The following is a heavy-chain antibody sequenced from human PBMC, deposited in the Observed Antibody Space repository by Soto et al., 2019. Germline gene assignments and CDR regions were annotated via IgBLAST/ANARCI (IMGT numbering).Heavy chain of an antibody. Sequence: ASVKVSCKASGYTFTSYAMHWVRQAPGQRLEWMGWINAGNGNTKYSQKFQGRVTITRDTSASTAYMEPSSLRSEDTAVYYCARLRCSSTSCYYYYGMDVWGQGTTVTVSS. CDR3: ARLRCSSTSCYYYYGMDV. CDR1: GYTFTSYA. D-gene: IGHD2-2*01. CDR2: INAGNGNT. J-gene: IGHJ6*02. V-gene: IGHV1-3*01.